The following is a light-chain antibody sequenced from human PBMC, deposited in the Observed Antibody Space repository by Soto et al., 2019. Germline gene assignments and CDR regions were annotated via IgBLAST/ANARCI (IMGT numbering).Light chain of an antibody. CDR2: DNN. V-gene: IGLV1-51*01. CDR3: ATWDSSLSVYV. J-gene: IGLJ1*01. CDR1: SSNIGINY. Sequence: QSVLTQPPSVSAAPGQKITISCSGSSSNIGINYVSWFQHLPGTAPKLLMYDNNKRPSGIPDRFSGSKSGTSATLGITGLQTGDEADYYCATWDSSLSVYVFGTGTKLTVL.